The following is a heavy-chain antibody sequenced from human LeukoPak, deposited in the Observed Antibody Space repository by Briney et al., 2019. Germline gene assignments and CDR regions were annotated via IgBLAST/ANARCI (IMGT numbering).Heavy chain of an antibody. CDR2: IYYSGST. Sequence: SETLSLTCTVSGGSISPYYYNWIRQPPGKGLEWIGDIYYSGSTNYNPSLKSRVTISVDTSKNQFSLRLSSVTAADTAVYYSARLASGSYGPLTPFDYWGQGTLVTVSS. CDR1: GGSISPYY. J-gene: IGHJ4*02. CDR3: ARLASGSYGPLTPFDY. V-gene: IGHV4-59*08. D-gene: IGHD1-26*01.